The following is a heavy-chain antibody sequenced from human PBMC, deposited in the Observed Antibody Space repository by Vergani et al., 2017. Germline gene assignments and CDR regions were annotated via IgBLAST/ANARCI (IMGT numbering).Heavy chain of an antibody. Sequence: EVQLVESGGGLVQPGGSLRLSCAASGFTFSSYEMNWVRQAPGKGLEWVGRIKSKTDGGTTDYAAPVKGRFTISRDDSKNTLYLQMNSLKTEDTAVYYCTTTHYDFWSGYMYYFDYWGQGTLVTVSS. D-gene: IGHD3-3*01. J-gene: IGHJ4*02. CDR2: IKSKTDGGTT. V-gene: IGHV3-15*01. CDR1: GFTFSSYE. CDR3: TTTHYDFWSGYMYYFDY.